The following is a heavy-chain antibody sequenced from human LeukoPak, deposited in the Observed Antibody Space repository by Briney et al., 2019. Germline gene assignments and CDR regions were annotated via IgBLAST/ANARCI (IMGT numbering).Heavy chain of an antibody. Sequence: GGSLRLSCAVSGFTFAGHGMSWVRQAPGKGPEWVSGIGERGDNTYYADSVKGRFTVSRDNSKNTLYLQMNSLRADDTAVYFCAKDSSDSWLPDYWGQGTLVIVSS. D-gene: IGHD6-13*01. J-gene: IGHJ4*02. CDR1: GFTFAGHG. CDR2: IGERGDNT. V-gene: IGHV3-23*01. CDR3: AKDSSDSWLPDY.